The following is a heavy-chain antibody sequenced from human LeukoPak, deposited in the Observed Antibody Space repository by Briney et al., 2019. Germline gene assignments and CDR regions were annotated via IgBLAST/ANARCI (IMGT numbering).Heavy chain of an antibody. J-gene: IGHJ4*02. Sequence: TGGSLRLSCAASGFTFSSYAMHWVRQAPGKGLEWVAIISFDGSNEYYADSVKGRFTISRDNSKNTLYLQMNSLRPEDTAVYYCARGSGWYIDYWGQGTLVTVSS. CDR1: GFTFSSYA. D-gene: IGHD6-19*01. CDR2: ISFDGSNE. V-gene: IGHV3-30*04. CDR3: ARGSGWYIDY.